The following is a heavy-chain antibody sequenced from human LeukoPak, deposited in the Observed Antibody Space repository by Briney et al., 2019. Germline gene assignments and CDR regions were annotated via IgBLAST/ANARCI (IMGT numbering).Heavy chain of an antibody. J-gene: IGHJ6*02. V-gene: IGHV3-74*01. CDR1: GFTFNNYW. D-gene: IGHD2-2*01. Sequence: GGSLRLSCAASGFTFNNYWMHWVRQAPGKGLVWVSRSNSDGSSTSYADSVKGRFTISRDISKNTLFLQMNSLRAEDTAVYYCAKDGSRGDIAVVPVHGLDVWGQGTTVTVSS. CDR2: SNSDGSST. CDR3: AKDGSRGDIAVVPVHGLDV.